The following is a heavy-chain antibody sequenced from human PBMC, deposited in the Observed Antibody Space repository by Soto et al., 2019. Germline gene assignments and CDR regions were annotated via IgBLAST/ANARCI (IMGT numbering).Heavy chain of an antibody. V-gene: IGHV3-7*01. D-gene: IGHD3-3*02. CDR3: ARVPHFWSGYYYFDF. J-gene: IGHJ4*02. CDR2: IKQDGSEK. CDR1: GFTFSSYW. Sequence: EVQLVESGGGLVQPGGSLRLSCAASGFTFSSYWMSWVRQAPGKGLEWVANIKQDGSEKYYVDSVKGRFTISRDNAKNSLYLQMNSLRAEDTAVYYCARVPHFWSGYYYFDFWGQGTLVTVSS.